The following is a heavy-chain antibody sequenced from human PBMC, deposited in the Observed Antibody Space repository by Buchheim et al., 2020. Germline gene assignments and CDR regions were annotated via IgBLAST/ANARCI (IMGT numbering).Heavy chain of an antibody. D-gene: IGHD3-3*01. Sequence: EVQLLESGGGLVQPGGSLRLSCAASGFTFSNYVMAWVRQAPGKGLKWVSGISINGSSTYYADSMGGRFTISRDNYKTTLYLQMNSLRAEDTAVYYCARPQDQDDFWDWGQGTL. V-gene: IGHV3-23*01. CDR3: ARPQDQDDFWD. J-gene: IGHJ4*02. CDR2: ISINGSST. CDR1: GFTFSNYV.